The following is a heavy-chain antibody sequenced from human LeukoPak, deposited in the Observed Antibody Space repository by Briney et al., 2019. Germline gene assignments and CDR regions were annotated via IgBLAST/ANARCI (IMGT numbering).Heavy chain of an antibody. J-gene: IGHJ4*02. V-gene: IGHV3-23*01. Sequence: GGSLRLSCAASGFTFSSYAMSWVRQAPGKGLEWVSAISGSGGSTYYADSVKGRFTTSRDNSKNTLYLQMNSLRAEDTAVYYCAKKSPYYYDSSPSPFDYWGQGTLVTVSS. CDR1: GFTFSSYA. CDR3: AKKSPYYYDSSPSPFDY. CDR2: ISGSGGST. D-gene: IGHD3-22*01.